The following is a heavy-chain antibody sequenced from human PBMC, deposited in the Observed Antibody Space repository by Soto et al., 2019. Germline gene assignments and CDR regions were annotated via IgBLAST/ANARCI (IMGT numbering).Heavy chain of an antibody. CDR1: GGSISSYY. CDR3: ARTALGWFDP. CDR2: IFYSGRSGST. V-gene: IGHV4-59*01. Sequence: SETLSLTCSVSGGSISSYYWSWIRQPPGKGLECIGYIFYSGRSGSTNYNPSLKSRVIISVDTSKNQFSLKMSSVTAADTAVYYCARTALGWFDPWGQGTLVTVSS. D-gene: IGHD2-21*02. J-gene: IGHJ5*02.